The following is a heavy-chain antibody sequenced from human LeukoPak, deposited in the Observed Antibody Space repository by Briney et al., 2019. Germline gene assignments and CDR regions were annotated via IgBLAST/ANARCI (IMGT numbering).Heavy chain of an antibody. CDR2: MNPNSGNT. Sequence: ASVKVSCKASGYTFTSYDINWVRQATGQGLEWMGWMNPNSGNTGYAQKFQGRVTMTRNTSISTAYMELSSLRSEDTAVYYCARAGGLLWFGEQNWFDPWGQGTLVTVSS. V-gene: IGHV1-8*01. CDR3: ARAGGLLWFGEQNWFDP. D-gene: IGHD3-10*01. CDR1: GYTFTSYD. J-gene: IGHJ5*02.